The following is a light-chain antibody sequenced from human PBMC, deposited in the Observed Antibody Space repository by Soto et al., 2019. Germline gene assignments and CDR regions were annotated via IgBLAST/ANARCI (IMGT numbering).Light chain of an antibody. J-gene: IGKJ1*01. CDR2: LAS. CDR3: QQLIRFPTK. V-gene: IGKV1-9*01. Sequence: IQLTQSPSSLSASVGDRVTITCRASQGISNSLAWYQQKPGKAPKLLMYLASTLQSGVPPRFSGTGSGTNFTLTISSLQPEDFATYYCQQLIRFPTKFGPGTKVEIK. CDR1: QGISNS.